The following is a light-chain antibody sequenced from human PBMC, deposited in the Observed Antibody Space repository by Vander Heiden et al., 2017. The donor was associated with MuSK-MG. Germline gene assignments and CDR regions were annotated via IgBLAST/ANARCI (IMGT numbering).Light chain of an antibody. CDR3: QSYDSSLSVFYV. V-gene: IGLV1-40*01. J-gene: IGLJ1*01. CDR2: GNS. Sequence: QSVLTQPPSVSGAPGQRVTISCTGSSSNIGAGYAVHRYQQLPGTAPKLLIYGNSNRPSGVPDRFSGSKSGTSASLAITGLQAEDEADYYCQSYDSSLSVFYVFGTGTKVTVL. CDR1: SSNIGAGYA.